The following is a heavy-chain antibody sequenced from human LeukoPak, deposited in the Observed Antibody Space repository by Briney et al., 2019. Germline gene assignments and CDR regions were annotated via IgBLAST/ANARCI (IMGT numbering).Heavy chain of an antibody. CDR1: GGSFSGYY. Sequence: SETLSLTCAVYGGSFSGYYWSWIRQPPGKGLEWIGEINHSGSTNYNPPLKSRVTISVDTSKNQFSLKLSSVTAADTAVYYCARGYYDSSGYYFAQVLFDYWGQGTLVTVSS. V-gene: IGHV4-34*01. J-gene: IGHJ4*02. CDR3: ARGYYDSSGYYFAQVLFDY. D-gene: IGHD3-22*01. CDR2: INHSGST.